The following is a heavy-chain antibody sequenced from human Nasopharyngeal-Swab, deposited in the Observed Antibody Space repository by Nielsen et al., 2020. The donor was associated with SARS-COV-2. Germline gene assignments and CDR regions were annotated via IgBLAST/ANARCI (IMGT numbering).Heavy chain of an antibody. CDR3: ASCRTSTTIFGVVIRNSMDV. CDR1: GGSFSGYY. J-gene: IGHJ6*02. D-gene: IGHD3-3*01. Sequence: SESLSLTCAVYGGSFSGYYWSWVRQPPGKGLEWIGEINHSGSTNDNPSIKSRVTISVDTSKNQSSLKLSSVTDADTTVYYCASCRTSTTIFGVVIRNSMDVWGQRTTITVSS. V-gene: IGHV4-34*01. CDR2: INHSGST.